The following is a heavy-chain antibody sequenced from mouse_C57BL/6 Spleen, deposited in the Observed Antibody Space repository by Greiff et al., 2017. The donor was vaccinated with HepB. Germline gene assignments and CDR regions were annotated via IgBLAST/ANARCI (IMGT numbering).Heavy chain of an antibody. CDR1: GYSITSGYY. J-gene: IGHJ3*01. Sequence: DVKLQESGPGLVKPSQSLSLTCSVTGYSITSGYYWNWIRQFPGNNLEWMGYISYDGSNNYNPSLKNRISITRDTSKNQFFLKLNSVTTEDTATYYCAGDSAWFAYWGQGTLVTVSA. V-gene: IGHV3-6*01. CDR3: AGDSAWFAY. CDR2: ISYDGSN.